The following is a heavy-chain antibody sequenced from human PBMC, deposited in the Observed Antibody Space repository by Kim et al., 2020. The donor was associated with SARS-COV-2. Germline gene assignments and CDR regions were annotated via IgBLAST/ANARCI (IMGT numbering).Heavy chain of an antibody. CDR1: GFTFSNAW. D-gene: IGHD4-17*01. V-gene: IGHV3-15*01. CDR3: TTAPGTTVTTELPGRDAFDI. J-gene: IGHJ3*02. Sequence: GGSLRLSCAASGFTFSNAWMSWVRQAPGKGLEWVGRIKSKTDGGTTDYAAPVKGRFTISRDDSKNTLYLQMNSLKTEDTAVYYCTTAPGTTVTTELPGRDAFDIWGQGTMVTVSS. CDR2: IKSKTDGGTT.